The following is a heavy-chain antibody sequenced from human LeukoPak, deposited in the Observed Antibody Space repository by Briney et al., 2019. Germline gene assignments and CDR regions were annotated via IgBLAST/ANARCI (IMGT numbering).Heavy chain of an antibody. V-gene: IGHV3-23*01. J-gene: IGHJ4*02. CDR1: GFTFDDYA. CDR2: ISGSGGST. Sequence: PGRSLRLSCAASGFTFDDYAMHWVRQAPGKGLEWVSGISGSGGSTYYADSVKGRLIIFRDNSNNTLYLQMNSLRAEDTAVYYCAKDQKATYGSGSAEEGDYWGQGTLVTVSS. CDR3: AKDQKATYGSGSAEEGDY. D-gene: IGHD3-10*01.